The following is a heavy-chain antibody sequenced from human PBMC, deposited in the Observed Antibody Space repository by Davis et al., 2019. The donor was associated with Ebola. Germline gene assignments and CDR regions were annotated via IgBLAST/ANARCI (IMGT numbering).Heavy chain of an antibody. Sequence: GESLKIPCAASGFIFRSYVMSWVRQAPGKGLEWVSTLGTSADTYYADSVKGRFTISRDNSKNTLYLQMNSRRAEDTAVYYCARDTPDCSGGSCYSRWFDPWGQGTLVTVSS. CDR1: GFIFRSYV. V-gene: IGHV3-23*01. CDR3: ARDTPDCSGGSCYSRWFDP. D-gene: IGHD2-15*01. CDR2: LGTSADT. J-gene: IGHJ5*02.